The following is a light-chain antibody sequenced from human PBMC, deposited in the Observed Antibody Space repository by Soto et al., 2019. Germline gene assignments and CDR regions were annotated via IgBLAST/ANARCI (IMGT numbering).Light chain of an antibody. V-gene: IGLV2-14*01. Sequence: QSALTQPASVSGSPGQSITISCTGTSSDVGGYNYVSWYQQHPGKAPKLMIYEVSNRPSGVSNHFSGSKSGNTASLTISGLQAEDEADYYCSSYTAFSTDILFGGGTKLTVL. CDR3: SSYTAFSTDIL. J-gene: IGLJ2*01. CDR1: SSDVGGYNY. CDR2: EVS.